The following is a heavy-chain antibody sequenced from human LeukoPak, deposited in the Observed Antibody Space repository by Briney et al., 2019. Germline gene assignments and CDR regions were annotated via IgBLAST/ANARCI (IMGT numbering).Heavy chain of an antibody. Sequence: PSETLSLTCVVSGGSFSGYYWSWIRQPPGKGLEWIGEINNSGSTNYNPSLKSRVTISVDTSKNQFSLKLSSVTAADTAVYYCARSRDSSGYYWARGNFDYWGQGTLVTVSS. J-gene: IGHJ4*02. CDR2: INNSGST. CDR1: GGSFSGYY. CDR3: ARSRDSSGYYWARGNFDY. D-gene: IGHD3-22*01. V-gene: IGHV4-34*01.